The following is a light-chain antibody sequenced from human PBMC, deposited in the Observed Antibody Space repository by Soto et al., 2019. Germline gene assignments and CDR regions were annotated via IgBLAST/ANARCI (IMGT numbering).Light chain of an antibody. J-gene: IGLJ2*01. CDR2: EVS. CDR3: SSYTTSTTLV. Sequence: QSALTQPASVSGSPGQSITISCTGTSSDIGGYNYVSWYQQHPGKAPKLMISEVSNRASGVSNRFSGSKSGNTASLTISGLQPEDEADYYCSSYTTSTTLVFGGGTKLTVL. CDR1: SSDIGGYNY. V-gene: IGLV2-14*01.